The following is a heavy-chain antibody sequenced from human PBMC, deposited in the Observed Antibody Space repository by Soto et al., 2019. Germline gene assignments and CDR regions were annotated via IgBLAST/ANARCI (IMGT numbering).Heavy chain of an antibody. V-gene: IGHV3-30-3*01. CDR3: ARDLSGGAADYYFDS. D-gene: IGHD6-13*01. CDR2: ISTVGNDK. CDR1: GSTFSDYA. J-gene: IGHJ4*02. Sequence: GGSLRLSCAASGSTFSDYAMHWVRQAPGKGLEWVAVISTVGNDKYYVDSVKGRFTISRDNSKNTVYLQMNSLRGEDTAVYYCARDLSGGAADYYFDSWGQGTLVTVSS.